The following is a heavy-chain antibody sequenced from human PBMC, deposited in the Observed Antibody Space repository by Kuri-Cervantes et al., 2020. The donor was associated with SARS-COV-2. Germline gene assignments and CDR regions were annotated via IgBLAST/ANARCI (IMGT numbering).Heavy chain of an antibody. V-gene: IGHV3-30*04. CDR3: ARVDRRVVGGRDYDLDV. CDR1: EFPFSSFP. J-gene: IGHJ4*02. CDR2: FSSDGNNL. D-gene: IGHD4-17*01. Sequence: GGSLRLSCTASEFPFSSFPIYWVRQAPGKGLQWLAIFSSDGNNLHYIDSVKGRFSISRDNSRNTLYLQMNSLRVDDTGVYFCARVDRRVVGGRDYDLDVWGQGTLVTVSS.